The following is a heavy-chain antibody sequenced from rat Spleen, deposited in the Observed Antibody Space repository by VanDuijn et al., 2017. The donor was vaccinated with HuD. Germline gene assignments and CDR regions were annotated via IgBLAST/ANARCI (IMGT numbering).Heavy chain of an antibody. CDR2: ITTGGGNT. Sequence: EVQLVESGGGLVQPGRSLKLSCAASGFTFSDYDMAWVRQAPAKGLEWVASITTGGGNTYYRDSVKDRFTISRDNAKTTLYLQMDSLRSEDTATYYCARPEAYWGQGVMVTVSS. CDR1: GFTFSDYD. CDR3: ARPEAY. V-gene: IGHV5S23*01. J-gene: IGHJ2*01.